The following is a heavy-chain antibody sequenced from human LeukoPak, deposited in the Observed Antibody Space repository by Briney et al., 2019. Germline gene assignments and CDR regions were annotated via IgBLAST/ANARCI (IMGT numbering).Heavy chain of an antibody. CDR3: AKDAQRGFDYSNSLEN. CDR2: IWSDGTNQ. CDR1: QFRFPFSHYA. Sequence: GKSLTLSCVASQFRFPFSHYAMHWVRQAPGKGLEWVAVIWSDGTNQYYADSVKGRFTISRDNSKKTVYLQMNSLRAEDTAVYFRAKDAQRGFDYSNSLENWGQGTLVTVSS. V-gene: IGHV3-33*06. D-gene: IGHD4-11*01. J-gene: IGHJ4*02.